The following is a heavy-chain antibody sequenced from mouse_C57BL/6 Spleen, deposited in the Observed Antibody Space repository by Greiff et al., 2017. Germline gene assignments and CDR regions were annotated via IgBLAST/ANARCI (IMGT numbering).Heavy chain of an antibody. D-gene: IGHD1-1*01. V-gene: IGHV1-76*01. CDR2: IYPGSGNT. J-gene: IGHJ4*01. CDR3: AICITTSMDY. Sequence: QVQLQQSGAELVRPGASVKLSCKASGYTFTDYYINWVKQRPGQGLEWIARIYPGSGNTYYNEKFKGKATLTAEKSSSTAYMQLSSLTSEASAVYFCAICITTSMDYWGQGTSVTVSS. CDR1: GYTFTDYY.